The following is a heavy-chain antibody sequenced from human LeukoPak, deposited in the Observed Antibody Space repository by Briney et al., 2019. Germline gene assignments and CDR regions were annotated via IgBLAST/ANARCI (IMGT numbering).Heavy chain of an antibody. V-gene: IGHV3-30*04. D-gene: IGHD2-15*01. Sequence: GGSLRLSCAASGFTFSSYAMHWVRQAPGKGLEWVAVISYDGSNKYYADSVKGRLTISRDNSKNTLYLQMNSLRAEDTAVYYCARGTVYCSGGSCYRKDWFDPWGQGTLVTVSS. CDR2: ISYDGSNK. CDR3: ARGTVYCSGGSCYRKDWFDP. CDR1: GFTFSSYA. J-gene: IGHJ5*02.